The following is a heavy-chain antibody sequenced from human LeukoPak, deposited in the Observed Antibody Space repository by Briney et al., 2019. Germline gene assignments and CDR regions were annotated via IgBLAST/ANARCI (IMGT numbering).Heavy chain of an antibody. J-gene: IGHJ3*02. V-gene: IGHV3-7*01. CDR1: GFTFSGFW. CDR3: ARSVPDAFDI. Sequence: PGGSLRLSCAASGFTFSGFWMSWVRQAPGKGLEWVANIKEDGSEKYYVDSVKGRFTISRDNAKNSLFVQMNSLRAGDTAVYYCARSVPDAFDIWGQGTMVTVSS. CDR2: IKEDGSEK.